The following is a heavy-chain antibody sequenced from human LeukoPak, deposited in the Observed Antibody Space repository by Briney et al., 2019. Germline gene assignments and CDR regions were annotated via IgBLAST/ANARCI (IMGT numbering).Heavy chain of an antibody. V-gene: IGHV4-30-4*01. CDR2: MYSSGST. D-gene: IGHD3-22*01. J-gene: IGHJ5*02. CDR3: ARPYYYDSRIDP. Sequence: KTSETLSLTCTVSGVSISSGDYYWSWIRQPPGKGLEWIGYMYSSGSTYYNPSLKSRATISVDTSKNQFSLKLSSVTAAATAVYYCARPYYYDSRIDPWGQGTLVTVSS. CDR1: GVSISSGDYY.